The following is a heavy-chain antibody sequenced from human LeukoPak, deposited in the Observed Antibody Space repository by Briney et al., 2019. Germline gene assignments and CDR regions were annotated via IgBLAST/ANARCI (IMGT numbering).Heavy chain of an antibody. CDR2: IKQDGSEK. CDR3: ARGITIFGVELDY. CDR1: GFTFSSYW. J-gene: IGHJ4*02. Sequence: GGSLRLSCAASGFTFSSYWMSWVRQAPGKGLEWMANIKQDGSEKYYVDSVKGRFTISRDNAKNSLYLQMNSLRAEDAAVYYCARGITIFGVELDYWGQGTLVTVSS. D-gene: IGHD3-3*01. V-gene: IGHV3-7*04.